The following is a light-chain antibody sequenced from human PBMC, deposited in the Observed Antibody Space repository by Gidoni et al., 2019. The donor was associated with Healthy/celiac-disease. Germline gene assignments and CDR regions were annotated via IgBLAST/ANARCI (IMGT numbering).Light chain of an antibody. CDR1: QSLLHSNGYNY. CDR2: LGS. Sequence: DLVMTQSPLSLPVTPGEPASISCRSSQSLLHSNGYNYWDWYLQKPGQSPQLLIYLGSNRASGVPDRFSGSGSGTDFTLKISRVEAEDVGVYYCMQAIQTPITFGQGTRLEIK. CDR3: MQAIQTPIT. J-gene: IGKJ5*01. V-gene: IGKV2-28*01.